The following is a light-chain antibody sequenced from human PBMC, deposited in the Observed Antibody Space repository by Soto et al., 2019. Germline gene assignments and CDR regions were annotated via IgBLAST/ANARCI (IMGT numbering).Light chain of an antibody. CDR2: GAA. J-gene: IGKJ4*01. V-gene: IGKV3-15*01. CDR3: QQRSNWPPA. CDR1: QSVFSS. Sequence: EIVMTQSPATLSVSPGERVTLSCRASQSVFSSLAWYQQKPGQAPRLLIYGAATRAIGIPARFSGSGSGTEFTLTISSLQSEDFAVYYCQQRSNWPPAFGGGTKVEIK.